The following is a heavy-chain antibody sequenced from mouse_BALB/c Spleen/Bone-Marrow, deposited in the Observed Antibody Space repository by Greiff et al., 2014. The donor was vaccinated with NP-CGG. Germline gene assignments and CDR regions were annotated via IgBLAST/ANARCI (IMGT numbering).Heavy chain of an antibody. CDR3: AREVRRGYFALDY. D-gene: IGHD2-14*01. Sequence: QVQLQQSAAELARPGASVKMSCKASGYTFTSYTMHWVKQRPGQALEWIGYINPSSGYTEYNQKFKDKTTLTADKSSSTAYMQLSSLTSGDSAVYYCAREVRRGYFALDYWGQGTSVTVSS. CDR1: GYTFTSYT. V-gene: IGHV1-4*02. CDR2: INPSSGYT. J-gene: IGHJ4*01.